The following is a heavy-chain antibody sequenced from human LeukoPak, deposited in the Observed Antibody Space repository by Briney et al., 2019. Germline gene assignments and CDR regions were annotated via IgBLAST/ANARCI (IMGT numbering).Heavy chain of an antibody. J-gene: IGHJ4*02. CDR3: ARDEYYYDSSGSDY. V-gene: IGHV1-2*02. Sequence: ASVKVSCKASGYTFTSYYMHWVRQAPGQGLEWMGWINPNSGGTNYAQKFQGRVTMTRDTSISTAYMELSRLRSDDTAVYYCARDEYYYDSSGSDYWGQGTLVTVSS. D-gene: IGHD3-22*01. CDR2: INPNSGGT. CDR1: GYTFTSYY.